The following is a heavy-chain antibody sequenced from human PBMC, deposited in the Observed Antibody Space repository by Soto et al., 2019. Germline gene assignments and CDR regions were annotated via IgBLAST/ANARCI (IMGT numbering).Heavy chain of an antibody. J-gene: IGHJ4*02. CDR1: GFTFSSYA. Sequence: QVQLVESGGGVVQPGRSLRLSCAASGFTFSSYAMHWVRQAPGKGLEWAAVISYDGSNKYYADSVKGRFTLSRDNSKNTLYLQRNSLREEDTAVYYCARDRFRIDTAMVSYYFDYWGQGTLVTVSS. D-gene: IGHD5-18*01. CDR2: ISYDGSNK. V-gene: IGHV3-30-3*01. CDR3: ARDRFRIDTAMVSYYFDY.